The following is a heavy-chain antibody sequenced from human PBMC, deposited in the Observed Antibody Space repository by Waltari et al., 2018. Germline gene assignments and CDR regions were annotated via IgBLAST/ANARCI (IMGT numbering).Heavy chain of an antibody. Sequence: QVQLQESGPGLVKPSQTLSLTCTFPGGSISSGGYYWIWIRQHPGKGLEWIGYIYYSGSTYYNPSLKSRVTISVDTSKNQFSLKLSSVTAADTAVYYCARGPITIFGVVIMSIDPWGQGTLVTVSS. V-gene: IGHV4-31*03. D-gene: IGHD3-3*01. CDR1: GGSISSGGYY. CDR2: IYYSGST. J-gene: IGHJ5*02. CDR3: ARGPITIFGVVIMSIDP.